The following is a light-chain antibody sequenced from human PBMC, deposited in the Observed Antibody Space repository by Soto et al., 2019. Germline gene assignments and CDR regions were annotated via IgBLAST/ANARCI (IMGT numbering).Light chain of an antibody. CDR1: QSVSSN. V-gene: IGKV3-15*01. J-gene: IGKJ1*01. CDR3: QQYNNWPPWT. Sequence: ERVMTKAQTTRSVARGEGATLSCRASQSVSSNLAWYQQKPRQAPRLXXYGASTRATGIPARFSGSGSGTEFTLPIRRLQPEDFAVYHCQQYNNWPPWTFSQGTKVDIK. CDR2: GAS.